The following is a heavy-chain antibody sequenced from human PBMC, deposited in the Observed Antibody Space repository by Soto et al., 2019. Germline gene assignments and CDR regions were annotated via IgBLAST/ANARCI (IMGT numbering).Heavy chain of an antibody. CDR2: ISAYNGNT. Sequence: LVKVSCKASVYAFTIYVSSWVRQAPGQGLEWMGWISAYNGNTNYAQKLQGRVTMTTDTSTSTAYMELRSLRSDDTAVYYCARTFLEGYDFWSGYYKNYYGMDVWGQGTTVTVSS. J-gene: IGHJ6*02. D-gene: IGHD3-3*01. CDR3: ARTFLEGYDFWSGYYKNYYGMDV. V-gene: IGHV1-18*01. CDR1: VYAFTIYV.